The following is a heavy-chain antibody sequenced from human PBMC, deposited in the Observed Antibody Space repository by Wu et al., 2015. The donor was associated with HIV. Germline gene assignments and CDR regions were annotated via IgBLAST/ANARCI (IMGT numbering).Heavy chain of an antibody. CDR1: GYAFKTYG. CDR3: VRDSTEDRPNWFDP. CDR2: ISGYNGNT. V-gene: IGHV1-18*01. J-gene: IGHJ5*02. Sequence: QVQLVQSGAEVKKSGASLKVSCKASGYAFKTYGMSWLRQAPGQGFEWMGWISGYNGNTNYAQNLQGRVTMTTDTSTSTVYMDLRSLRSDDTAVYYCVRDSTEDRPNWFDPWGQGTLVIVSS. D-gene: IGHD6-6*01.